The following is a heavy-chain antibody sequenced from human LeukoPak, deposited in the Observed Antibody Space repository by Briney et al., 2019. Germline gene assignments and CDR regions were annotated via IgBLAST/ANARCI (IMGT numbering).Heavy chain of an antibody. CDR1: GFIFSTYA. V-gene: IGHV3-23*01. D-gene: IGHD3-22*01. Sequence: GGSLRLSCSASGFIFSTYAMSGVRQAPGEGLEWVSGISGGGGDRYYTDYGNGRFTISRDNSRNTMFLQMNSLRAEDTAVDFCARGAGPLLLHAPESWFDSWGQGTLVTVSS. CDR2: ISGGGGDR. J-gene: IGHJ5*01. CDR3: ARGAGPLLLHAPESWFDS.